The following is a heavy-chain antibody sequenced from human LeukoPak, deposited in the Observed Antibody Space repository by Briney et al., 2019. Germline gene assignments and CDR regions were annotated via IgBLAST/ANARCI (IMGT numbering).Heavy chain of an antibody. J-gene: IGHJ6*03. Sequence: GGSLRLSCAASGFTFSSYAMHWVRQAPGKGLEYVSAISSNEGSTYYANSVKGRFTISRDNSKNTLYLQMGSLRAEDMAVYYCARGVRGYSYGSYYYYYYYMDVWGKGTTVTVSS. V-gene: IGHV3-64*01. CDR2: ISSNEGST. D-gene: IGHD5-18*01. CDR3: ARGVRGYSYGSYYYYYYYMDV. CDR1: GFTFSSYA.